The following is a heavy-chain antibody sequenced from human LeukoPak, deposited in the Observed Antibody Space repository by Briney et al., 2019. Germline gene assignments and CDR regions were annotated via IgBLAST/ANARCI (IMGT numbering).Heavy chain of an antibody. Sequence: GGSLRLSRAASGFTVSSNYMSWVRQAPGKGLEWVSLIYSGGSTYYADSVKGRFTISRDNSKNTLYLQMNSLRAEDTAVYYCAKDYVWGSYRYIGTSFDYWGQGTLVTVSS. CDR1: GFTVSSNY. J-gene: IGHJ4*02. D-gene: IGHD3-16*02. CDR3: AKDYVWGSYRYIGTSFDY. V-gene: IGHV3-53*01. CDR2: IYSGGST.